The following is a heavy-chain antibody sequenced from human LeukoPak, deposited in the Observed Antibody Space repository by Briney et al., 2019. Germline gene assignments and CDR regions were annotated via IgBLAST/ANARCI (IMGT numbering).Heavy chain of an antibody. J-gene: IGHJ6*02. Sequence: PGGSLRLSCAASGFTFSSYGMHWVRQAPGKGLEWVAVIWYDGSNKYYADSAKGRFTISRDNSKNTLYLQMNSLRAEDTAVYYCARDPLYCSSTSCQNLYYYYYYGMDVWGQGTTVTVSS. CDR1: GFTFSSYG. CDR2: IWYDGSNK. V-gene: IGHV3-33*01. D-gene: IGHD2-2*01. CDR3: ARDPLYCSSTSCQNLYYYYYYGMDV.